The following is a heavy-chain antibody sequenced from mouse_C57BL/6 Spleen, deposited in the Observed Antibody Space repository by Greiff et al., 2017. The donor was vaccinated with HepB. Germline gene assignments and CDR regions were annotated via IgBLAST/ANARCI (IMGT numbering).Heavy chain of an antibody. Sequence: QVQLQQSGAELVRPGASVKLSCKASGYTFTDYYINWVKQRPGQGLEWIARIYPGSGNTYYNEKFKGKATLTAEKSSSTAYMQLSSLTSEDSAVYFCAREGDGNYIYFDYWGQGTTLTVSS. V-gene: IGHV1-76*01. D-gene: IGHD2-1*01. CDR3: AREGDGNYIYFDY. CDR2: IYPGSGNT. CDR1: GYTFTDYY. J-gene: IGHJ2*01.